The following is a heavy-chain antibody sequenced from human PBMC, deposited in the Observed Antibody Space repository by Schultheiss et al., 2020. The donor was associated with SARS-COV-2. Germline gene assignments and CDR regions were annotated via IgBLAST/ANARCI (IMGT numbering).Heavy chain of an antibody. CDR3: ARGGRGVRVGTTGDY. D-gene: IGHD1-26*01. CDR2: IYHSGST. CDR1: GGSFSGYY. V-gene: IGHV4-34*01. J-gene: IGHJ4*02. Sequence: SETLSLTCAVYGGSFSGYYWSWIRQPPGKGLEWIGSIYHSGSTYYNPSLKSRVTISVDTSKNQFSLKLSSVTAADTAVYYCARGGRGVRVGTTGDYWGQGTLVTVSS.